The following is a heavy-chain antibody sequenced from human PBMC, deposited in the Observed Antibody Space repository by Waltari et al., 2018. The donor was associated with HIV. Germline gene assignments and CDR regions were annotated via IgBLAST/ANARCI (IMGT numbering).Heavy chain of an antibody. D-gene: IGHD3-3*01. J-gene: IGHJ4*02. CDR2: MNPDNGDA. V-gene: IGHV1-8*02. Sequence: QVQLVQSVAEIKNPRASVRVPCRASGYSFIDFDINWVRRAPGRGLEWVGWMNPDNGDAGYGHKFKGRFTLTRDTTTDTAYMDVTNLKSEDTAIYYCTKGRRGALFGDEWGQGTLVTVSS. CDR3: TKGRRGALFGDE. CDR1: GYSFIDFD.